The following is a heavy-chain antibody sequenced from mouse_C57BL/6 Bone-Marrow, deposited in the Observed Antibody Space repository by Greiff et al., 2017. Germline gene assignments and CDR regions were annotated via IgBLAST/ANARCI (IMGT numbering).Heavy chain of an antibody. CDR2: ISYDGSN. V-gene: IGHV3-6*01. Sequence: EVQLQQSGPGLVKPSQSLSLTCSVTGYSIPSGYYWNWIRQFPGNKLEWMGYISYDGSNNYNPSLKNRISITRDTSKNQVFLKLNSVTTEDTATYYCAIGYFDVWGTGTTVTVSS. J-gene: IGHJ1*03. CDR3: AIGYFDV. CDR1: GYSIPSGYY.